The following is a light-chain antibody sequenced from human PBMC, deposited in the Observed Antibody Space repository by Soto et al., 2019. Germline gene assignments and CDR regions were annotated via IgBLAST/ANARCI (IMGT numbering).Light chain of an antibody. Sequence: QSVLTQAPSASGTPGQRGTITCSDSSSNIGTNYVYWYQQLPGTAPKLLIYRNTQRPSGVPDRFSDSKSGTSASLAISGLRSEDEADYYCAAWDDSLSGLVFGTGTKVTVL. CDR2: RNT. CDR3: AAWDDSLSGLV. J-gene: IGLJ1*01. V-gene: IGLV1-47*01. CDR1: SSNIGTNY.